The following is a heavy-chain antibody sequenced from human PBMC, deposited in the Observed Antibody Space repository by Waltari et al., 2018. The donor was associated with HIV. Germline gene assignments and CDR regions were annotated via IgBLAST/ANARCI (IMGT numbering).Heavy chain of an antibody. CDR1: GFDFTNAW. Sequence: EVQLVESGGGLVKPGGSLRLSCAVSGFDFTNAWLHWVRLAPGKGLGGIGRMKSHRDGGTSDYAAPLKCRFSISRDDSQRTLFLQISSLMTEDTGVYYCTTDVYDGSGGNAFDVWGQGTMVTVSS. D-gene: IGHD5-12*01. J-gene: IGHJ3*01. CDR2: MKSHRDGGTS. CDR3: TTDVYDGSGGNAFDV. V-gene: IGHV3-15*01.